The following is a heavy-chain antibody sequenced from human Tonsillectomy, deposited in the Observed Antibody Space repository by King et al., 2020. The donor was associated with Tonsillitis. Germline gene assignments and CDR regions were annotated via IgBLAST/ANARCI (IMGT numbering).Heavy chain of an antibody. Sequence: QLVQSGAEVKKPGSSVKVSRKASGCTFSSYAINLVRQAPGQGLEWMGRIIPLLRIANYAQKFQGRGTITADNSTRPAYTELSCLRSVDTAVYYCARDPGPYCGGDCSYFDYWGQGTLVTVSS. CDR2: IIPLLRIA. J-gene: IGHJ4*02. D-gene: IGHD2-21*02. CDR1: GCTFSSYA. V-gene: IGHV1-69*04. CDR3: ARDPGPYCGGDCSYFDY.